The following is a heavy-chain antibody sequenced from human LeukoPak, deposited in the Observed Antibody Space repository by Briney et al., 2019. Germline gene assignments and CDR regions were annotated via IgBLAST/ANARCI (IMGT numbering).Heavy chain of an antibody. V-gene: IGHV4-39*07. Sequence: SETLSLTCTVSGGSISSSSYYWGWIRQPPGKGLEWIGSIYYSGSTYYNPSLKSRVTISVDTSKNQFSLKLSSVTAADTAVYYCVLVAAPKSYYMDVWGKGTTVTVSS. CDR2: IYYSGST. D-gene: IGHD2-15*01. CDR3: VLVAAPKSYYMDV. J-gene: IGHJ6*03. CDR1: GGSISSSSYY.